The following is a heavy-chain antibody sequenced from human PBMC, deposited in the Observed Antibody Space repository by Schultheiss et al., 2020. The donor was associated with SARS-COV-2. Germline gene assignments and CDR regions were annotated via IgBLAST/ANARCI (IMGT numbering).Heavy chain of an antibody. CDR2: IYPGDSDT. Sequence: GESLKISCKGSGYSFTNYWIGWVRQMPGKGLEWMGIIYPGDSDTRYSPSFQGQVTISADKSISTAYLQWSSLKASDTAMYYCARRVAVAGHGFDYWGQGTLVTVSS. D-gene: IGHD6-19*01. CDR3: ARRVAVAGHGFDY. V-gene: IGHV5-51*01. CDR1: GYSFTNYW. J-gene: IGHJ4*02.